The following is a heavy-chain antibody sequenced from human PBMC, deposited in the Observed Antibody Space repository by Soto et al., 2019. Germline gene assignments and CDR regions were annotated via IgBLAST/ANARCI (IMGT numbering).Heavy chain of an antibody. CDR2: ISAYNGHT. D-gene: IGHD4-17*01. V-gene: IGHV1-18*01. Sequence: QVQLVQSGAEVKKPGASVKVSCKASGYTFTSYGISWVRQAPGQGLEWMGWISAYNGHTNYAQKLQGRVTMTTDSSTSTAYMELRGLRSHDTAVYYCAREREFDYGHYVLEFGYCGQGTLVTVSS. J-gene: IGHJ4*02. CDR1: GYTFTSYG. CDR3: AREREFDYGHYVLEFGY.